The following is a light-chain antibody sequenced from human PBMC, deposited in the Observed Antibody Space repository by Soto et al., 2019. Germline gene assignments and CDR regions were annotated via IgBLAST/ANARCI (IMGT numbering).Light chain of an antibody. V-gene: IGKV3-15*01. CDR1: QTVYNN. Sequence: IVMTQSPATLSVSPGEKATLSCRASQTVYNNLAWYQQKPGQAPRLLVYFASTRATGIPVRFSGSGFGTEFSLTISSLQSEDFALYYCHQYTAWPLTFGGGTKVETK. CDR3: HQYTAWPLT. J-gene: IGKJ4*01. CDR2: FAS.